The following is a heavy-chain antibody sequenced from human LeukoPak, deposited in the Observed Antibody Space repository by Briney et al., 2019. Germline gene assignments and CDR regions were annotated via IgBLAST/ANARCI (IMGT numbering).Heavy chain of an antibody. CDR3: ARHGEDYYYYYYMDV. Sequence: SETLSLTCTVSDGSISSSSYYWGWIRQPPGKGLEWIGSIYYSGSTYYNPSLKSRVTISVDTSKNQFSLKLSSVTAADTAVYNCARHGEDYYYYYYMDVWGKGTTVTVSS. J-gene: IGHJ6*03. CDR1: DGSISSSSYY. D-gene: IGHD3-3*01. CDR2: IYYSGST. V-gene: IGHV4-39*01.